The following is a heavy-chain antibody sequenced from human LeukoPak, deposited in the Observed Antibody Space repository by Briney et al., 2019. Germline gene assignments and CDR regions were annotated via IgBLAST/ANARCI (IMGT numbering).Heavy chain of an antibody. CDR1: GGTFSSYA. V-gene: IGHV1-69*05. D-gene: IGHD2-2*01. Sequence: GASVKVSCKASGGTFSSYAITWVRQAPGQGLEWMGGIIPIFGTAKYAQKFQGRVTITTDESTSTAYMELSSLRSEDTAVYYCARVGAYCSSPSCYTDHWGRGTLVTVSS. CDR3: ARVGAYCSSPSCYTDH. J-gene: IGHJ4*02. CDR2: IIPIFGTA.